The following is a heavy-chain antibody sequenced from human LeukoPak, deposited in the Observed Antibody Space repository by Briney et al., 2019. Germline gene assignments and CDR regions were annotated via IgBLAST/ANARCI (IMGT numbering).Heavy chain of an antibody. J-gene: IGHJ4*02. Sequence: PGGSLRLSCAASGFTFSSYGMRWVRQAPGKGLEWVAVIWYDGSNKYYADSVKGRFTISRDNSKNTLYLQMNSLRAEDTAVYYCARGYSYGIFDYWGQGTLVTVSS. D-gene: IGHD5-18*01. CDR1: GFTFSSYG. CDR3: ARGYSYGIFDY. V-gene: IGHV3-33*01. CDR2: IWYDGSNK.